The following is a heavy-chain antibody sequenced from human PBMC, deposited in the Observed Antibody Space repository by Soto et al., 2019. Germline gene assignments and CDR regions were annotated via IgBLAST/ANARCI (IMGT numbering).Heavy chain of an antibody. CDR2: VSGGGAST. CDR3: AKTQTFNGYYGGFDA. CDR1: GFSFAGYA. Sequence: LRLSCAATGFSFAGYALTWVRQAPGKGLEWLSAVSGGGASTYYADSVRGRFSISRDVSGNMIYLQLNRLTAGDTATYYCAKTQTFNGYYGGFDAWGQGTRVTVSS. J-gene: IGHJ4*02. D-gene: IGHD3-3*01. V-gene: IGHV3-23*01.